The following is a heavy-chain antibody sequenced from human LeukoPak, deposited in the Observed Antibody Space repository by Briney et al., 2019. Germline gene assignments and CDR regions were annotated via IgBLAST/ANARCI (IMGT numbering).Heavy chain of an antibody. CDR1: GFTVSSNY. CDR2: TYSGGST. Sequence: PGGSLRLSCAASGFTVSSNYMSWVRQAPGKGLEWVSVTYSGGSTYYADSVKGRFTISRDNSKNTLYLQMNSLRAEDTAVYYCAGSARDPAFDYWGQGILVTVSS. V-gene: IGHV3-53*01. J-gene: IGHJ4*02. CDR3: AGSARDPAFDY. D-gene: IGHD1-26*01.